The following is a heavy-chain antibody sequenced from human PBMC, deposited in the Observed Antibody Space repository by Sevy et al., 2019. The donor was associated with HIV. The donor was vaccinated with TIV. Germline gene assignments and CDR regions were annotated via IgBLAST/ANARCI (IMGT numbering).Heavy chain of an antibody. CDR2: ISGSGGST. CDR3: AKSGYDFWSGYYTNFFDY. V-gene: IGHV3-23*01. CDR1: GFTFSSYA. Sequence: GESLKISCAASGFTFSSYAMSWVRQAPGKGLEWVSAISGSGGSTYYADSVKGRFTISRDNSKNTLYLQMNSLRAEDTAVYYCAKSGYDFWSGYYTNFFDYWGQGTLVTVSS. J-gene: IGHJ4*02. D-gene: IGHD3-3*01.